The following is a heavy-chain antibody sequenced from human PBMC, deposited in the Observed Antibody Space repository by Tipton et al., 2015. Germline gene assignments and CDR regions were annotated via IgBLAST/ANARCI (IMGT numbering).Heavy chain of an antibody. CDR3: AKGDTGHTANYGMDV. J-gene: IGHJ6*02. Sequence: QLVQSGAEVKKPGSSVKVSCKASGGTFSSYAMSWVRQAPGKGLEWVSVISGSAGTTYYADSVEGRFTISRDNSKNTVYLQMNSLRAEDTAVYYCAKGDTGHTANYGMDVWGQGTTVTVSS. CDR1: GGTFSSYA. D-gene: IGHD5-18*01. CDR2: ISGSAGTT. V-gene: IGHV3-23*04.